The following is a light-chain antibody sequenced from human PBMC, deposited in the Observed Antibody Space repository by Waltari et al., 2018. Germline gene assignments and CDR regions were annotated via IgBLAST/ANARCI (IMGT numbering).Light chain of an antibody. CDR2: GDN. CDR1: LSKIESTT. Sequence: QSVLTQPPSASWTPGPRVTLSCSGSLSKIESTTVNWYRQPPGTAPQILIYGDNQRSSGVPDRFSGSKSGTSASLAISGLQSADEADYYCAGWDDSLNGPVFGGGTKLTVL. J-gene: IGLJ3*02. CDR3: AGWDDSLNGPV. V-gene: IGLV1-44*01.